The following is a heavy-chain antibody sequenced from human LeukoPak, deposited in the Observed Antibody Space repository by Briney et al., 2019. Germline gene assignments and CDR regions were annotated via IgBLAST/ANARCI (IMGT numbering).Heavy chain of an antibody. Sequence: SVKVSCKASGGTFSGYAISWVRQAPGQGLEWMGGIIPIFGTANYAQKFQGRVTITADESTSTAYMELSSLRSEDTAVYYCAREVRVSVTTYWFDPWGQGTLVTVSS. CDR2: IIPIFGTA. D-gene: IGHD4-11*01. CDR1: GGTFSGYA. CDR3: AREVRVSVTTYWFDP. V-gene: IGHV1-69*01. J-gene: IGHJ5*02.